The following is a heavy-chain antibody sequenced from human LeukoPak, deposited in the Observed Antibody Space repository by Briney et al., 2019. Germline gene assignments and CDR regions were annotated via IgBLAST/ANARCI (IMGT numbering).Heavy chain of an antibody. CDR2: IIPIFGTA. CDR1: GGTYSSYA. V-gene: IGHV1-69*05. Sequence: ASVKVSCKASGGTYSSYAISWVRQAPGQGLEWMGGIIPIFGTANYAQKFQGRVTITTDESTSTAYMELSSLRSEDTAVYYCAAPVVGAFAFDIWGQGTMVTVSS. CDR3: AAPVVGAFAFDI. D-gene: IGHD1-26*01. J-gene: IGHJ3*02.